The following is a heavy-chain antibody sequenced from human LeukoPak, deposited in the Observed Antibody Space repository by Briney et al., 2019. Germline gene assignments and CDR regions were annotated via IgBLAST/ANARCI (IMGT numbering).Heavy chain of an antibody. D-gene: IGHD6-19*01. CDR3: ARAGSGLNFDL. CDR2: ISTYNGDT. CDR1: GGTFSSYA. V-gene: IGHV1-18*01. Sequence: GASVKVSCKASGGTFSSYAISWVRQAPGQGLEWMGWISTYNGDTNYAQKLQGRVTMTRDMSTSTVHMELSSLRSEDTAVYYCARAGSGLNFDLWGRGTLVTVSS. J-gene: IGHJ2*01.